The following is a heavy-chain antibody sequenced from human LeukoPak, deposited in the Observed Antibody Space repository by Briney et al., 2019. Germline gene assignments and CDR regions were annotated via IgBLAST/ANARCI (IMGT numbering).Heavy chain of an antibody. V-gene: IGHV7-4-1*02. CDR3: ARDTRIVGATAFDY. D-gene: IGHD1-26*01. CDR1: GYIFTNYA. J-gene: IGHJ4*02. CDR2: INTNTGNP. Sequence: ASVKVSCKASGYIFTNYAINWMRQAPGQGLEWMGWINTNTGNPTYAQGFTGRFVFSLDTSVSTAYLQISSLKAEDTAVYYCARDTRIVGATAFDYWGQGTLVTVSS.